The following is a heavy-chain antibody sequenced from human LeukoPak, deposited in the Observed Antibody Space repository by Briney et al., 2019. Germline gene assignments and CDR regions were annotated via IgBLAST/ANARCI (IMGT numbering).Heavy chain of an antibody. CDR2: ISRNSGSI. V-gene: IGHV3-9*01. D-gene: IGHD3-16*01. Sequence: GRSLRLSCAASGFTFDDYAMHWVRQAPGKGLEWVSGISRNSGSIGYADSVKGRFTISRDNAKNSLYLQMNSLRAEDTALYYCAKGVYPNYYYYYMDVWGKGTTVTVSS. CDR3: AKGVYPNYYYYYMDV. J-gene: IGHJ6*03. CDR1: GFTFDDYA.